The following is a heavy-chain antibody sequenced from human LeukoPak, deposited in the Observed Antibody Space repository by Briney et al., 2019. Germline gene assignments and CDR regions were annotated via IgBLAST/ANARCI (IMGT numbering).Heavy chain of an antibody. V-gene: IGHV4-39*01. CDR1: GGSISSSSYY. CDR3: ARHTGGYSYGWYGSSSDYYYYYMDV. CDR2: IYYSGST. J-gene: IGHJ6*03. Sequence: SETLSLTCTVSGGSISSSSYYWGWIRQPPGKGLEWIGSIYYSGSTYYNPSLKSRVTISVDTSKNQFPLKLSSVTAADTAVYYCARHTGGYSYGWYGSSSDYYYYYMDVWGKGTTVTISS. D-gene: IGHD5-18*01.